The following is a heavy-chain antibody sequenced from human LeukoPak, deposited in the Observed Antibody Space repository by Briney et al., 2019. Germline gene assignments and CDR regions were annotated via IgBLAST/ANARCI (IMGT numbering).Heavy chain of an antibody. CDR2: ISGSGGST. CDR3: AKGGTSCCPSDY. J-gene: IGHJ4*02. V-gene: IGHV3-23*01. CDR1: GFTFSSFA. Sequence: PGASLRLSCAASGFTFSSFAMSWVRQAPGKGLEWVSAISGSGGSTYYADSVKGRFTISRDNSKNTLYLQMNSLRAEDTAVYYCAKGGTSCCPSDYWGQGTLVTVSS. D-gene: IGHD2-2*01.